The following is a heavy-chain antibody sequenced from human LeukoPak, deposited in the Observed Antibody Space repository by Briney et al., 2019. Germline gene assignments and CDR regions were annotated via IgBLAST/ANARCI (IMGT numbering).Heavy chain of an antibody. CDR1: GFTFSSYE. Sequence: GGSLRLSCAASGFTFSSYEMNWVRQAPGKGLEWVSYISSSGSTIYYADSVKGRFTISRDNAKNSLYLQMNSLGAEDTAVYYCAKVGGSSWSPLDYWGQGTLVTVSS. CDR3: AKVGGSSWSPLDY. CDR2: ISSSGSTI. V-gene: IGHV3-48*03. D-gene: IGHD6-13*01. J-gene: IGHJ4*02.